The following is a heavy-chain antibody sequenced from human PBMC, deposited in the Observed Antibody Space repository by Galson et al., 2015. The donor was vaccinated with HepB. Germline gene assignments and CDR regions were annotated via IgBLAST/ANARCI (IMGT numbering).Heavy chain of an antibody. Sequence: SLRLSCAASGFTFSAYAMHWVRQAPGKGLEWVAVISDDGSNKYYADSVKGRITISRDNSKNTLYLQMNSLRAEDTAVYYCARVPYYDSSAYYLSYFDYWGQGTLVTVSS. CDR3: ARVPYYDSSAYYLSYFDY. CDR1: GFTFSAYA. CDR2: ISDDGSNK. D-gene: IGHD3-22*01. J-gene: IGHJ4*02. V-gene: IGHV3-30*04.